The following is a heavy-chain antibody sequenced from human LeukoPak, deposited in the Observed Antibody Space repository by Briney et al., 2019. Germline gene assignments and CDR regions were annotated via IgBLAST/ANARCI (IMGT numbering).Heavy chain of an antibody. D-gene: IGHD3-10*01. J-gene: IGHJ4*02. CDR2: IRGDGSLL. CDR3: ARGGVGGPPIYY. V-gene: IGHV3-74*01. Sequence: GGSLRLSCEASGFDFSSHWMHWVRQAPGKGLVWISNIRGDGSLLRYADSVKGRFTVSRDNAKNTLFLHMTSLRAEDTAVYYLARGGVGGPPIYYRGQGGLGNV. CDR1: GFDFSSHW.